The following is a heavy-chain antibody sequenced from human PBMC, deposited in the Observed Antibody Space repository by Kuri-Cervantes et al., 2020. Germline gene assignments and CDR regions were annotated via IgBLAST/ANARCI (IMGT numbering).Heavy chain of an antibody. J-gene: IGHJ3*02. CDR1: GFTFDDYA. Sequence: GGSLRLSCAASGFTFDDYAMHWVRQAPGKGLEWVSGISWNSGSIGYADSVKGRFTISRDNAKNSLYLQMNSLRAEDTALYYCAKDSAYCGGDCYSPYDAFDIWGQGTMVTVSS. CDR3: AKDSAYCGGDCYSPYDAFDI. V-gene: IGHV3-9*01. D-gene: IGHD2-21*01. CDR2: ISWNSGSI.